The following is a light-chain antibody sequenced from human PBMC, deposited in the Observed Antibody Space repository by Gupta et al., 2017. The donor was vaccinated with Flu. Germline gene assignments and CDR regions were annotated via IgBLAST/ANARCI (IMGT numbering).Light chain of an antibody. V-gene: IGLV3-21*03. CDR2: DDW. Sequence: GKTARITGGGDNIGGRGVHRCQQRSGQAPVLVVYDDWPRPPGIPERCSGSNSGNTATLTISRVEDGDEADYYCQVWDSRSDHVVFAGGTKLTVL. J-gene: IGLJ2*01. CDR1: NIGGRG. CDR3: QVWDSRSDHVV.